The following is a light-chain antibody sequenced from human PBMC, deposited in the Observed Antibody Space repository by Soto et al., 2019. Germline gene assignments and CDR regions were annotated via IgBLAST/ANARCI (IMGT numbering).Light chain of an antibody. CDR3: STWDDSLNGPV. Sequence: QSVLTQPPSASGTPGQRVTISCSGSTXNIGSNSVSWYRQLPGTAPKLLIYSHNQRPSGVPDRFSGSKSGTSASLAISGLQSEDEADYYCSTWDDSLNGPVFGGGTKVTVL. J-gene: IGLJ3*02. V-gene: IGLV1-44*01. CDR1: TXNIGSNS. CDR2: SHN.